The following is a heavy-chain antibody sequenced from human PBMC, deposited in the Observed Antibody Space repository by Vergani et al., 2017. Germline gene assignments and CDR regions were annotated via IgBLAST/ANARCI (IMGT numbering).Heavy chain of an antibody. D-gene: IGHD2-15*01. V-gene: IGHV3-30-3*01. CDR2: ISYDGSNK. J-gene: IGHJ4*02. Sequence: VQLVESGGGLVQPGRSLRLSCTASGFTFGDYAMSWFRQAPGKGLEWVAVISYDGSNKYYADSVKGRFTISRDNSKNTLYLQMNSLRAEDTAVYYCASGLLGSAGRGGSCCTQDYWGQGTLVTVSS. CDR3: ASGLLGSAGRGGSCCTQDY. CDR1: GFTFGDYA.